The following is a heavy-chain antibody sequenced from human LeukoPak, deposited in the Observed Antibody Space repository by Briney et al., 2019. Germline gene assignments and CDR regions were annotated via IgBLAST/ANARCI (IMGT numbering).Heavy chain of an antibody. CDR2: IIPIFGTA. Sequence: ASVKVSCKASGGTFSSYAISWVRQAPGQGLEWMGGIIPIFGTANYAQKFQGRVTITADESTSTAYMELSSLRSEDTAVYYCARAPPAGNGYSIRWFDPWGQGTLVTVSS. D-gene: IGHD6-13*01. CDR1: GGTFSSYA. V-gene: IGHV1-69*13. J-gene: IGHJ5*02. CDR3: ARAPPAGNGYSIRWFDP.